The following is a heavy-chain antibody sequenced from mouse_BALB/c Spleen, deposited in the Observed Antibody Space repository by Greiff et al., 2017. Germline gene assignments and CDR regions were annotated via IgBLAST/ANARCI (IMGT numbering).Heavy chain of an antibody. CDR3: ARNWGYGNYTSYFDY. Sequence: QVQLQQSGPGLVQPSQSLSITCTVSGFSLTSYGVHWVRQSPGKGLEWLGVIWSGGSTDYNAAFISRLSISKDNSKSQVFFKMNSLQADDTAIYYCARNWGYGNYTSYFDYWGQGTTLTVSS. CDR1: GFSLTSYG. J-gene: IGHJ2*01. D-gene: IGHD2-1*01. CDR2: IWSGGST. V-gene: IGHV2-4-1*01.